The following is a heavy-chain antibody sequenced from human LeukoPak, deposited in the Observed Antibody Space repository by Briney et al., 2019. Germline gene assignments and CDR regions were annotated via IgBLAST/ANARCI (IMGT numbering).Heavy chain of an antibody. Sequence: SETLSLTCTVSAGPISSYYWTWIRQPPGKGLEWIGYIYYSGSTNYNPSLKSRVAISLDTSKNQFSPKLSSVTAADTAIYYCARGRPDFWTNFYTYFFDSWGQGTLVTVSS. CDR3: ARGRPDFWTNFYTYFFDS. CDR2: IYYSGST. J-gene: IGHJ4*02. V-gene: IGHV4-59*01. D-gene: IGHD3/OR15-3a*01. CDR1: AGPISSYY.